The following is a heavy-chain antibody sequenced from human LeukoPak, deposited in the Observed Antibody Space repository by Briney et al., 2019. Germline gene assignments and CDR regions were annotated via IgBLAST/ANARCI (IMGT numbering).Heavy chain of an antibody. CDR1: GGTFSSYA. Sequence: SVKVSCKASGGTFSSYAISWVRQAPGQGLEWMGGIIPIFGTANYAQKFQGRVTITADRSTSTAYMELSSLRSEDTAVYYCARGMDIVVVPAAKVRGYYYYMDVWGKGTTVTVSS. CDR3: ARGMDIVVVPAAKVRGYYYYMDV. J-gene: IGHJ6*03. V-gene: IGHV1-69*06. D-gene: IGHD2-2*03. CDR2: IIPIFGTA.